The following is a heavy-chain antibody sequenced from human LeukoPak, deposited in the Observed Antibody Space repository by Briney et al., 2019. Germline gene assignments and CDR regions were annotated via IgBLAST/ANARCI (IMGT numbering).Heavy chain of an antibody. CDR1: GGSFSGYY. D-gene: IGHD3-10*01. J-gene: IGHJ4*02. CDR2: INHSGST. Sequence: SGTLSLTCAAYGGSFSGYYWSWIRQPPGKGLEWIGEINHSGSTNYNPSLKSRVTISVDTSKNQFSLKLSSVTAADTAVYYCARRRRRTITMVRGGCFDYWGQGTLVTVSS. V-gene: IGHV4-34*01. CDR3: ARRRRRTITMVRGGCFDY.